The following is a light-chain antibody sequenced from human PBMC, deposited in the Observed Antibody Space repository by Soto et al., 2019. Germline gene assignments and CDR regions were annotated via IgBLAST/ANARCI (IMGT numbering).Light chain of an antibody. Sequence: QSALTQPASMSGSPGQSITIPCTGTNSDIGGYNSVSWYQQHPGMAPKLIIYDVSYRPSGISSRFSGSKSGNTASLTISGLQAADEADYYCGSFTSNSARVFGGGTKLTVL. CDR1: NSDIGGYNS. V-gene: IGLV2-14*03. J-gene: IGLJ2*01. CDR2: DVS. CDR3: GSFTSNSARV.